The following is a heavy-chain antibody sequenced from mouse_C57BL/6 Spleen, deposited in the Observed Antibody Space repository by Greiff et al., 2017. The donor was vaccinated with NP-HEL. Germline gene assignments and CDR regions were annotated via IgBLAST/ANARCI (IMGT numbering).Heavy chain of an antibody. CDR2: ISDGGSYT. Sequence: EVKLVESGGGLVKPGGSLKLSCAASGFTFSSYAMSWVRQTPEKRLEWVATISDGGSYTYYPDNVKGRFTVSRDNAKDNLYLQMSHLTSEDTAMYYCARGGCSRWYFGGWGTRATVTDAS. V-gene: IGHV5-4*03. J-gene: IGHJ1*03. CDR1: GFTFSSYA. CDR3: ARGGCSRWYFGG. D-gene: IGHD1-1*01.